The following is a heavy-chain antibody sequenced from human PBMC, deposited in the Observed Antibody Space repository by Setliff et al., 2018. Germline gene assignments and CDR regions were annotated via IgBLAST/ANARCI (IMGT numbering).Heavy chain of an antibody. Sequence: SVKVSCKASGGTFSSYVISWVREAPGPGLEWMGGIIPMFGTNYAQKFQGRVTITADESTSTAYMELSSLGSEDTAVYYCAGGQPLVRKYYYYMDVWGKGTTVTVSS. J-gene: IGHJ6*03. CDR2: IIPMFGT. V-gene: IGHV1-69*13. D-gene: IGHD3-10*01. CDR3: AGGQPLVRKYYYYMDV. CDR1: GGTFSSYV.